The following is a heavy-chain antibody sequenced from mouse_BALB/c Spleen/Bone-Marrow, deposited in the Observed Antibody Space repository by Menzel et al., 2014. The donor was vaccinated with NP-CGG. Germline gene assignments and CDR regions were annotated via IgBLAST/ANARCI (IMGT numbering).Heavy chain of an antibody. CDR1: GYSFTSYW. Sequence: QVQLQQSGPQLVGPGASVKISCKASGYSFTSYWMHWVKQRPGQGLEWIGMIDPSDSETRLNQKFKDKATLTVDKSSSTAYMQLSSPTSEDSAVYYCASPSDGNPFAYWGQGTLVTVSA. CDR2: IDPSDSET. CDR3: ASPSDGNPFAY. J-gene: IGHJ3*01. D-gene: IGHD2-1*01. V-gene: IGHV1S127*01.